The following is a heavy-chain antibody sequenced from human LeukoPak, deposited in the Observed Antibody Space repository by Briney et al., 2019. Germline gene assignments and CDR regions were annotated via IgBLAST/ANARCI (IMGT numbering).Heavy chain of an antibody. CDR1: GYSVSSGYY. V-gene: IGHV4-38-2*02. CDR2: VFHSGIT. CDR3: ARLLQRRVYGSGSYYKGYYFDY. J-gene: IGHJ4*02. Sequence: SETLSLTCSVSGYSVSSGYYWGWIRQPPGKGLEWIGSVFHSGITYYKPSLKSRVTILVDTSKNQFSLKLSSVTAADTAVYYCARLLQRRVYGSGSYYKGYYFDYWGQGTLVTVSS. D-gene: IGHD3-10*01.